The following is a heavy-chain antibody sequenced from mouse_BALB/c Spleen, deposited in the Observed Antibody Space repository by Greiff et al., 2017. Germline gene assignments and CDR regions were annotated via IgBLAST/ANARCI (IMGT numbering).Heavy chain of an antibody. J-gene: IGHJ4*01. D-gene: IGHD2-4*01. CDR2: IYPGNSDT. CDR1: GYSFTSYW. CDR3: TSMITTGYAMDY. V-gene: IGHV1-5*01. Sequence: VQLQQSGTVLARPGASVKMSCKASGYSFTSYWMHWVKQRPGQGLEWIGAIYPGNSDTSYNQKFKGKAKLTAVTSASTAYMELSSLTNEDSAVYYCTSMITTGYAMDYWGQGTSVTVSS.